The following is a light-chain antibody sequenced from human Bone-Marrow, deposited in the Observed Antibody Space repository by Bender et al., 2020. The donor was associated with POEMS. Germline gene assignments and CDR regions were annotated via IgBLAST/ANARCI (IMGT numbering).Light chain of an antibody. CDR1: NTDDGNYNL. CDR3: CSYAGSSTWV. Sequence: QSALTQPASLSGSPGQSMTISCSGTNTDDGNYNLVSWYQQHPGKAPQLIIYDDYTPPGGAYRLFSRPNWGHAAPATISGLQPEDEDEYHCCSYAGSSTWVFGGGTKLPVL. CDR2: DDY. J-gene: IGLJ2*01. V-gene: IGLV2-23*01.